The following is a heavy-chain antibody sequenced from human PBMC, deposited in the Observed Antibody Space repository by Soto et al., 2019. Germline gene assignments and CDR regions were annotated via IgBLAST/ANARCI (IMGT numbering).Heavy chain of an antibody. V-gene: IGHV4-30-4*01. CDR3: VRESRYCLNGVCYYYYGMDV. CDR1: GGSISSGDYY. D-gene: IGHD2-8*01. Sequence: PSETLSLTCTVSGGSISSGDYYWSWIRQPPGKGLEWIGYIYYSGSTYYNPSLKSRVTISVDTSKNQFSLKLSSVTAADTAVYYCVRESRYCLNGVCYYYYGMDVWGQGTTVTVSS. J-gene: IGHJ6*02. CDR2: IYYSGST.